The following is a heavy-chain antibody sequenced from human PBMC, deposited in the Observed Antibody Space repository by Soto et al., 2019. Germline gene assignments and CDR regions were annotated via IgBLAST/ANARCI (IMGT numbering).Heavy chain of an antibody. V-gene: IGHV3-64D*06. CDR2: ISCNGGST. D-gene: IGHD5-12*01. Sequence: PGGSLRLSCSASGFTFSSYAMHWVRQAPGKGLEYVSAISCNGGSTYYADSVKGRFTISRDNSKNTLYLQMSSLRAEDTAVYYCVKSRRGWLHMNYFDYWGQGTLVTVSS. J-gene: IGHJ4*02. CDR1: GFTFSSYA. CDR3: VKSRRGWLHMNYFDY.